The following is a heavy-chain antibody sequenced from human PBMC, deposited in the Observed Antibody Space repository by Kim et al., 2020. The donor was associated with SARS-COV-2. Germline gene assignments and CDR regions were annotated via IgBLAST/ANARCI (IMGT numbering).Heavy chain of an antibody. J-gene: IGHJ4*02. CDR3: ARGSSSPTDY. Sequence: TYYNPSLKSRVPISVDTSKNQFSLKLSSVTAADTAVYYCARGSSSPTDYWGQGTLVTVSS. V-gene: IGHV4-30-2*04. CDR2: T. D-gene: IGHD6-13*01.